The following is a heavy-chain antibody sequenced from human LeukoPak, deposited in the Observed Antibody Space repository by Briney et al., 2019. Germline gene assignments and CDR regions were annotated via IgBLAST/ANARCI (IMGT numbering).Heavy chain of an antibody. J-gene: IGHJ4*02. D-gene: IGHD1-26*01. V-gene: IGHV4-59*02. CDR1: GGSVSTYY. CDR2: VYYSGST. Sequence: SETLSLTCTVSGGSVSTYYWSWIRQPPGKGLEWIGYVYYSGSTNYNPSLKSRVTISVDTSKNHFSLKLTSVTAADTAVYYCARVTSGSCYGFDYWGQGTLVTVSS. CDR3: ARVTSGSCYGFDY.